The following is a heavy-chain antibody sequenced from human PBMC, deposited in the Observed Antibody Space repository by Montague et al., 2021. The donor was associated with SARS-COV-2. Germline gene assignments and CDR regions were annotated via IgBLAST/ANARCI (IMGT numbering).Heavy chain of an antibody. CDR3: ARVITGTTYYFDY. V-gene: IGHV4-59*08. Sequence: SETLSLTCTVSGGSISSYYWSWIRQPPGKGLEWIGYIYYSGSTNYNPSLKSRVTISVDTSKNQFSLKLSSVTAADTAVYYCARVITGTTYYFDYWGQGTLVPVSS. D-gene: IGHD1-7*01. CDR2: IYYSGST. CDR1: GGSISSYY. J-gene: IGHJ4*02.